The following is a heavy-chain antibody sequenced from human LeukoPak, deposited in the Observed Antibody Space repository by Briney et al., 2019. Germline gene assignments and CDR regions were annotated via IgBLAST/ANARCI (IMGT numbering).Heavy chain of an antibody. CDR2: LSDNGGSP. J-gene: IGHJ4*02. D-gene: IGHD2-21*01. CDR3: AIDPKTYSIRLFDS. Sequence: PGGSLRLSRAASGFTFSNYAMSWVRQAPGKGLEWVSSLSDNGGSPYYADSVKGRFTISRDNSKNTLYLHMNSLRAEDTAVYYCAIDPKTYSIRLFDSWGQGT. V-gene: IGHV3-23*01. CDR1: GFTFSNYA.